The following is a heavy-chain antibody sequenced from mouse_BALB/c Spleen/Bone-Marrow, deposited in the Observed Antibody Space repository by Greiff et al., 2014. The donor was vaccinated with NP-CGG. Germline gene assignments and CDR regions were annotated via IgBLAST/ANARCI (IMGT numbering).Heavy chain of an antibody. Sequence: QVQLKESGAELVKPGASVKLSCKASGYTFTSYYMYWVKQRPGQGLEWIGEINPINGGTNFNEKFKSKATLTVDKSSSTAYMQLSSLTSEDSAVYYCTRSDGYFVPHWYFDVWGAGTTVTVSS. CDR1: GYTFTSYY. V-gene: IGHV1S81*02. D-gene: IGHD2-3*01. CDR2: INPINGGT. J-gene: IGHJ1*01. CDR3: TRSDGYFVPHWYFDV.